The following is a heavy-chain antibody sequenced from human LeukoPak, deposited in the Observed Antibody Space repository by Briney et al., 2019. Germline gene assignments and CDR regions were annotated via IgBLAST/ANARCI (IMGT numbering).Heavy chain of an antibody. D-gene: IGHD6-13*01. CDR1: GFTFDDYG. J-gene: IGHJ4*02. Sequence: AGGSLRLSCAASGFTFDDYGMSWVRQARGKWLEWVSGINWNGGSTGYADSVKGRFTISRDNAKNSLYLQMNSLRAEDTALYYCARGFTAADDYWGQGTLVTVSS. V-gene: IGHV3-20*04. CDR2: INWNGGST. CDR3: ARGFTAADDY.